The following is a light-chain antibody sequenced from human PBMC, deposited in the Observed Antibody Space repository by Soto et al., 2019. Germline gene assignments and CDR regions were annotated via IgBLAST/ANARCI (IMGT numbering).Light chain of an antibody. CDR1: QSINRW. CDR3: RKDYNYPCT. CDR2: KAS. J-gene: IGKJ2*02. Sequence: DIQMTQSPSTLSASVGDRVTITCRASQSINRWLAWYQQKQGKAPKFLIYKASSLENGVPSRFRGSGSGTEFTLTISRLEPEGFAACYCRKDYNYPCTCGQGPKLEIK. V-gene: IGKV1-5*03.